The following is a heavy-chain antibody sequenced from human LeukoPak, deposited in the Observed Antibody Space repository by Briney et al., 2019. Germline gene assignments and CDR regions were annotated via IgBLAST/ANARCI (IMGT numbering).Heavy chain of an antibody. D-gene: IGHD3-3*01. CDR1: GYTFTSYG. CDR3: ASFWSGLYYFDY. V-gene: IGHV1-18*01. CDR2: ISAYNGNT. Sequence: SVKVSCKASGYTFTSYGISWVRQAPGQGLEWMGWISAYNGNTNYAQKLQGRVTMTTDTSTSTAYMELRSLRSDDTAVYYCASFWSGLYYFDYWGQGTLVTVSS. J-gene: IGHJ4*02.